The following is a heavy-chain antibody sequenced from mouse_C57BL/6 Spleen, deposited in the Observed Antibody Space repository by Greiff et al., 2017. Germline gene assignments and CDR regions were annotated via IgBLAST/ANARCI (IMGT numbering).Heavy chain of an antibody. CDR3: ARHQNYYGRYYFDY. CDR1: GFTFSSYG. V-gene: IGHV5-6*02. D-gene: IGHD1-1*01. CDR2: ISSGGSYT. J-gene: IGHJ2*01. Sequence: EVKVVESGGDLVKPGGSLKLSCAASGFTFSSYGMSWVRQTPDKRLEWVATISSGGSYTYYPDSVKGRFTISRDNAKNTLYLQMSSLKSEDTAMYYCARHQNYYGRYYFDYWGQGTTLTVSS.